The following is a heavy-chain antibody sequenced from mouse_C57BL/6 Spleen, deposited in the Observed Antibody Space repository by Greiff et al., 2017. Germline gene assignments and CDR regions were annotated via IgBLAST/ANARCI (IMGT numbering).Heavy chain of an antibody. CDR2: INPRNGGT. Sequence: QVQLKQPGTELVKPGASVKLSCKASGYTFTGYWMPWVKQRPGQGLEWIGNINPRNGGTKYNEKFKSKATLTVDKSSSTAYMQLSSLTSEDSAVYYCARSGITTVVATNWGQGTTLTVSS. J-gene: IGHJ2*01. V-gene: IGHV1-53*01. D-gene: IGHD1-1*01. CDR1: GYTFTGYW. CDR3: ARSGITTVVATN.